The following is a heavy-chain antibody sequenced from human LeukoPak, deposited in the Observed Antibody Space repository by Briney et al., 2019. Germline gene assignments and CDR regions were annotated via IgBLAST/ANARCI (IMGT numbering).Heavy chain of an antibody. CDR2: INWNGGST. CDR1: GFTFSSYW. J-gene: IGHJ6*03. D-gene: IGHD3-3*01. Sequence: GGSLRLSCAASGFTFSSYWMHWVRQAPGKGLEWVSGINWNGGSTGYADSVKGRFTISRDNAKNSLYLQMNSLRAEDTALYYCARASPDYDFWSGYSGYMDVWGKGTTVTVSS. V-gene: IGHV3-20*04. CDR3: ARASPDYDFWSGYSGYMDV.